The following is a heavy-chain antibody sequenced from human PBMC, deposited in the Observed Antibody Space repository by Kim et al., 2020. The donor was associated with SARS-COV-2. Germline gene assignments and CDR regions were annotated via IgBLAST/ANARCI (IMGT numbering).Heavy chain of an antibody. V-gene: IGHV3-33*01. CDR1: GFTFSSYG. CDR3: ARVPPSIAARPWDFDS. D-gene: IGHD6-6*01. Sequence: GGSLRLSCAASGFTFSSYGRHWVRQAPGKGLEWVAVLWYDGSNKYYADSVKGRFTISRDNSKNTLYLQMNSLRAEDAAVYYCARVPPSIAARPWDFDSWG. CDR2: LWYDGSNK. J-gene: IGHJ4*01.